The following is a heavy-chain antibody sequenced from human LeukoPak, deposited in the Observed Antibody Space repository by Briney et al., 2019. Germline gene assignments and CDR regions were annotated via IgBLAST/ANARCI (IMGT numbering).Heavy chain of an antibody. D-gene: IGHD2-2*01. J-gene: IGHJ4*02. CDR1: GYSFTSYW. CDR2: IYPGDSET. Sequence: GESLKISCKGSGYSFTSYWFGWVRQMPGKGLEWMGIIYPGDSETRYSPSFQGQVTISADKSISSAYLQWSSLRASDTAMYYCATLGYCSRTSCPRNYFDYWGQGTLVTVSS. CDR3: ATLGYCSRTSCPRNYFDY. V-gene: IGHV5-51*01.